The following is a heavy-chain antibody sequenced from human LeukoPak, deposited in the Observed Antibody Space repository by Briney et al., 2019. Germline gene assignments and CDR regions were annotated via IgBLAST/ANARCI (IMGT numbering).Heavy chain of an antibody. V-gene: IGHV3-74*03. D-gene: IGHD1-26*01. CDR1: GFTFSGYW. CDR2: IDNDGHGI. J-gene: IGHJ4*02. Sequence: PGGSLRLSCAASGFTFSGYWMHWVRQGPEKGLELVSRIDNDGHGILYADSVKGRFTTSRDNAKNTLYLQMDSLRAEDTAMYYCARGTGSYYSLGYWGQGTLVTVSS. CDR3: ARGTGSYYSLGY.